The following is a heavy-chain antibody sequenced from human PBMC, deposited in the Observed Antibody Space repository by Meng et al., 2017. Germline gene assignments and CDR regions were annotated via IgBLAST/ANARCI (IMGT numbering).Heavy chain of an antibody. Sequence: GGSLRLSCAASGFTFSSYAMHWVRQAPGKGLEWVAVIPSDGSNKYYADSVKGRFTISRDNSKNTLYLQMNSLRAEDTAVYYCARDPNSDYVPNWFDPWGQGTLVTVSS. V-gene: IGHV3-30*04. D-gene: IGHD4-11*01. CDR3: ARDPNSDYVPNWFDP. CDR2: IPSDGSNK. CDR1: GFTFSSYA. J-gene: IGHJ5*02.